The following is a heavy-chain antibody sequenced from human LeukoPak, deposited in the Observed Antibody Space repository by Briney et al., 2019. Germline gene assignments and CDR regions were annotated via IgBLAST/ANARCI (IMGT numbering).Heavy chain of an antibody. D-gene: IGHD2-21*02. J-gene: IGHJ2*01. CDR2: IYHSGST. Sequence: PSETLSLTCTVSGGSISSYYWSWIRQPPGKGLEWIGEIYHSGSTNYNPSLKSRVTISVDKSKNQFSLKLSSVTAADTAVYYCASLEVVVTAIHSWYFDLWGRGTLVTVSS. CDR3: ASLEVVVTAIHSWYFDL. CDR1: GGSISSYY. V-gene: IGHV4-59*12.